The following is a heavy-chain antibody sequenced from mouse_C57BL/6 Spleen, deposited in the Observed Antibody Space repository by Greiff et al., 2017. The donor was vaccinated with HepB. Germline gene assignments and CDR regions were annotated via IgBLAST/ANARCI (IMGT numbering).Heavy chain of an antibody. CDR2: ISSGSSTI. CDR1: GFTFSDYG. V-gene: IGHV5-17*01. Sequence: EVQLVESGGGLVKPGGSLKLSCAASGFTFSDYGMHWVRQAPEKRLEWVAYISSGSSTIYYADTVKGRFTISRDNAKNTLFLQMTSLRSEDTAMYYCARGGITTVVAPFDYWGQGTTLTVSS. J-gene: IGHJ2*01. D-gene: IGHD1-1*01. CDR3: ARGGITTVVAPFDY.